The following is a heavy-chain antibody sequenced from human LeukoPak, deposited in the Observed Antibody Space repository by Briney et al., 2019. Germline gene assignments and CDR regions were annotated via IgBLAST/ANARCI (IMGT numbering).Heavy chain of an antibody. D-gene: IGHD6-19*01. V-gene: IGHV3-21*01. J-gene: IGHJ4*02. CDR1: GFTVSSNY. Sequence: GGSLRLSCAASGFTVSSNYMSWVRQAPGKGLEWVSSISSSSSYIYYADSVKGRFTISRDNAKNSLYLQMNSLRAEDTAVYYCARATYSSGWYAPYYFDYWGQGTLVTVSS. CDR2: ISSSSSYI. CDR3: ARATYSSGWYAPYYFDY.